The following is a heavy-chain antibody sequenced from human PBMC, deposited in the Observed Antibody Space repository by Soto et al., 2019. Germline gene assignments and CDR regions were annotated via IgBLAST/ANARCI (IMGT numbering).Heavy chain of an antibody. D-gene: IGHD3-10*01. CDR3: ARDRDGSGSYSPRWFDP. V-gene: IGHV4-31*03. J-gene: IGHJ5*02. CDR2: IYYSGST. Sequence: KPSETLSLTCTVSGGSISSGGYYWSWIRQHPGKGLEWIGYIYYSGSTYYNPSLKSRVTISVDTSKNQFSLKLSSVTAADTAVYYCARDRDGSGSYSPRWFDPWGQGTLVTVSS. CDR1: GGSISSGGYY.